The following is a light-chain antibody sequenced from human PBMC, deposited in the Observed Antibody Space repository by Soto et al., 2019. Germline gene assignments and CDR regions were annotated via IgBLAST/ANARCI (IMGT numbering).Light chain of an antibody. Sequence: QSALTQPPSASESPGQSVTIPCTGTSSDVGGYDHVSWYQQHPGKAPKLMIYEVTKRPAGVPDRFSGSKSGNTASLTVSGLQVEDEAEYFCFSFTTTSTHVFGTGTKLTVL. J-gene: IGLJ1*01. CDR2: EVT. CDR1: SSDVGGYDH. V-gene: IGLV2-8*01. CDR3: FSFTTTSTHV.